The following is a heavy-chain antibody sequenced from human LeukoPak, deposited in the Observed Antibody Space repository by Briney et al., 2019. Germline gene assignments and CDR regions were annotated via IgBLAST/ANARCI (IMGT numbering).Heavy chain of an antibody. Sequence: GGSLRLSCAASGFTFSDYYMSWIRQAPGKGLEWVSYISSSGSTVYYADSVKGRFTISRDNAKNSLYLQMNGLRAEDTAVYYCARDEDGSGSYYNHYYYYYYYMDVWGKGTTVTVSS. D-gene: IGHD3-10*01. J-gene: IGHJ6*03. CDR3: ARDEDGSGSYYNHYYYYYYYMDV. CDR2: ISSSGSTV. V-gene: IGHV3-11*01. CDR1: GFTFSDYY.